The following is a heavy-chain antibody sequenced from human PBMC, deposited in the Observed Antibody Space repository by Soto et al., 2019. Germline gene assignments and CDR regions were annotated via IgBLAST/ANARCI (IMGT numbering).Heavy chain of an antibody. D-gene: IGHD6-19*01. J-gene: IGHJ4*02. CDR2: IDWDDTK. CDR1: GFSLSTSGMC. CDR3: ARALSSSSGWDLRFDY. Sequence: GSGPTLVNPTQTLTLTCTFSGFSLSTSGMCVSWIRQPPGKALEWLARIDWDDTKYYSTSLKTRLTISKDTSKNQVVLTMTNMDPVDTATYYCARALSSSSGWDLRFDYWGQGTLVTVSS. V-gene: IGHV2-70*11.